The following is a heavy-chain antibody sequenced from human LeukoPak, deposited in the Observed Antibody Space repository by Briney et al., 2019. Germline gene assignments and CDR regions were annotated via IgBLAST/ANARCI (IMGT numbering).Heavy chain of an antibody. CDR1: GFTFSSYA. Sequence: GGSLRLSCAASGFTFSSYAMSWVRQAPGKGLEWVSSISDGGGRTYYADSVKGRFTISRDNSKNTLYLQMNSLRAEDTAVYYCAKALGYCSTTSCYNWFGPWGQGTLVTVSS. J-gene: IGHJ5*02. V-gene: IGHV3-23*01. CDR3: AKALGYCSTTSCYNWFGP. CDR2: ISDGGGRT. D-gene: IGHD2-2*01.